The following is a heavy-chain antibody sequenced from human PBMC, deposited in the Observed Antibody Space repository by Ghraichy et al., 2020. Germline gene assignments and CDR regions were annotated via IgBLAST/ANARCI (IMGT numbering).Heavy chain of an antibody. V-gene: IGHV1-18*04. CDR3: ARERERYYYGSGSHDAFDI. D-gene: IGHD3-10*01. J-gene: IGHJ3*02. CDR1: GYTFTSYG. CDR2: ISAYNGNT. Sequence: ASVKVSCKASGYTFTSYGISWVRQAPGQGLGWMGWISAYNGNTNYAQKLQGRVTMTTDTSTSTAYMELRSLRSDDTAVYYCARERERYYYGSGSHDAFDIWGQGTMVTVSS.